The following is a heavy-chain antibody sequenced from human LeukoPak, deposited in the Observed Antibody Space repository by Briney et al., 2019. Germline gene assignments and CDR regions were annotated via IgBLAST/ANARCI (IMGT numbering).Heavy chain of an antibody. J-gene: IGHJ6*04. CDR1: GFTVSSNY. Sequence: GGSLRLSCAASGFTVSSNYTSWVRQAPGKGLEWVSVIYSGGSTYYADSVKGRFTISRDNSKNTLYLQMNSLRAEDTAVYYCARAGYCSGGSCRINYYYGMDVWGKGTTVTVSS. CDR2: IYSGGST. V-gene: IGHV3-53*01. D-gene: IGHD2-15*01. CDR3: ARAGYCSGGSCRINYYYGMDV.